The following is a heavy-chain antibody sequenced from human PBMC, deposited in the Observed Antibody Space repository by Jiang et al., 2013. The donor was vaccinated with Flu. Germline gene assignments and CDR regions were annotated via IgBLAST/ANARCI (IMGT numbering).Heavy chain of an antibody. V-gene: IGHV3-21*01. J-gene: IGHJ4*02. CDR2: ITSNSLDI. D-gene: IGHD3-10*01. Sequence: GLEWVSSITSNSLDIQYADSVKGRFTISRDNAKNSLFLQMNSLRAEDTAVYFCARLGITMVPSWGQGTLGHRLL. CDR3: ARLGITMVPS.